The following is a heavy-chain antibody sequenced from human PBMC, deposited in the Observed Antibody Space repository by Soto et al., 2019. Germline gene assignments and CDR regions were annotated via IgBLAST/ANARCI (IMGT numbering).Heavy chain of an antibody. CDR3: LRPDLVVAAPRDDAFDI. CDR2: IWYDGSNK. Sequence: QVQLVESGGGVVQPGRSLRLSCAASGFTFSSYGMHWVRQAPGKGLEWVAVIWYDGSNKYYADSVKGRFTISRDNSKNTLYLQMNSLRAEDTGVYCWLRPDLVVAAPRDDAFDILGQGTMVTVSS. V-gene: IGHV3-33*01. J-gene: IGHJ3*02. D-gene: IGHD2-15*01. CDR1: GFTFSSYG.